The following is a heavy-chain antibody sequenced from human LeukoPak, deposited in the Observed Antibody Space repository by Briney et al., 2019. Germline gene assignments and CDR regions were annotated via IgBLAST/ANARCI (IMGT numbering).Heavy chain of an antibody. Sequence: NPSETLSLTCTVSGGSISSSSYYWGWIRQPPGKGLEWIGSIYYSGSTYYNPSLKSRVTISVDTSKNQFSLKLSSVTAADTAVYYCERSGVAAPSYWGQGTLVTVSS. D-gene: IGHD6-25*01. CDR2: IYYSGST. CDR3: ERSGVAAPSY. J-gene: IGHJ4*02. CDR1: GGSISSSSYY. V-gene: IGHV4-39*07.